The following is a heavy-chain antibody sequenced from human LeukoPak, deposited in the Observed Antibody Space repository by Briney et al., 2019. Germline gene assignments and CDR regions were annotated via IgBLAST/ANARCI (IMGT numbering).Heavy chain of an antibody. CDR2: ISCGTT. CDR1: GASISSTSYY. CDR3: ARIGVRSVIIFGVFDY. Sequence: PSETLSLTCSVSGASISSTSYYWGWIRRPPGKGLEWIGSISCGTTFYSPSLESRVTISADTSKNQFSLKLSSVTATDTAVYYCARIGVRSVIIFGVFDYWGQGIRVTVSS. J-gene: IGHJ4*02. V-gene: IGHV4-39*07. D-gene: IGHD3-10*01.